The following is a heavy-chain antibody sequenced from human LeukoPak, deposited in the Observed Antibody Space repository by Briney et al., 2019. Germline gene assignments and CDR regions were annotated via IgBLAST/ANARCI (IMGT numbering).Heavy chain of an antibody. CDR1: GVPISSRSYY. CDR3: ARDFRDFGDYRYFDY. V-gene: IGHV4-39*07. J-gene: IGHJ4*02. D-gene: IGHD4-17*01. CDR2: IYFSGNT. Sequence: SETLSLTCSVSGVPISSRSYYWGWIRQPPGKGLEWIGSIYFSGNTYYNLSLKSRVTISVDTSKNQFSLKVSSVTAADAAVYYCARDFRDFGDYRYFDYWGQGTLVTVSS.